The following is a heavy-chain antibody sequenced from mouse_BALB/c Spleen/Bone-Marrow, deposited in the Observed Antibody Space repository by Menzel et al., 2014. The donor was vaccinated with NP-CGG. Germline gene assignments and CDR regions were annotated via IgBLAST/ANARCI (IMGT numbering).Heavy chain of an antibody. CDR3: ARVWYFDY. Sequence: EVQRVESGGGLVQPGGSLKLSCAASGFTFSSYGMSWVRQTPDKRLELVATINSNGGSTYYPDSVKGRFTISRDNAKNTLYLQMSSLKSGDTAMYYCARVWYFDYWGQGTSLTVSS. V-gene: IGHV5-6-3*01. CDR2: INSNGGST. CDR1: GFTFSSYG. J-gene: IGHJ2*03.